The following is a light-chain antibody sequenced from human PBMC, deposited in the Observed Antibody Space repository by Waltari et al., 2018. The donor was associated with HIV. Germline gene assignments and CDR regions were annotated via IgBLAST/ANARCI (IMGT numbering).Light chain of an antibody. J-gene: IGLJ1*01. Sequence: QSALTQPASVSGSPGQSITISCTGTSSDVGGYNYVSWYQQHPGKAPKLTIYEVSNRPSGVSNRFSGSKSGNTASLTISGLQAEDEAGYYCSSYTSSSTYVFGTETTVTVL. CDR1: SSDVGGYNY. V-gene: IGLV2-14*01. CDR2: EVS. CDR3: SSYTSSSTYV.